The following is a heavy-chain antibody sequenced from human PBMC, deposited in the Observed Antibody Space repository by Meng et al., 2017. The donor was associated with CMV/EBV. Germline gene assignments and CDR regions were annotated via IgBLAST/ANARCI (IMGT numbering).Heavy chain of an antibody. Sequence: GESLKISCAASGFTFSSYGMHWVRQAPGKGLEWVAFIRYDGSNKYYADSVKGRFTISRDNSKNTLYLQMNSLRAEDTAVYYCANNKYYGMDVWGQRTTVTVSS. CDR1: GFTFSSYG. V-gene: IGHV3-30*02. J-gene: IGHJ6*02. D-gene: IGHD1/OR15-1a*01. CDR3: ANNKYYGMDV. CDR2: IRYDGSNK.